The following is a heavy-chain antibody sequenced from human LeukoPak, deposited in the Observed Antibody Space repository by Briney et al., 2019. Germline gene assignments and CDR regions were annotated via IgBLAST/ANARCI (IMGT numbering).Heavy chain of an antibody. D-gene: IGHD3-22*01. CDR3: ASLMYDSSGYLPVNWFDP. J-gene: IGHJ5*02. CDR1: GFTFSSYE. CDR2: ISSSGSTI. Sequence: GGSLRLSCAASGFTFSSYEMNWVRQAPGKGLEWVSYISSSGSTIYYADSVKGRFTISRDNAKNSLYLQMNSLRAEDTAVYYCASLMYDSSGYLPVNWFDPWGQGTLVTVSS. V-gene: IGHV3-48*03.